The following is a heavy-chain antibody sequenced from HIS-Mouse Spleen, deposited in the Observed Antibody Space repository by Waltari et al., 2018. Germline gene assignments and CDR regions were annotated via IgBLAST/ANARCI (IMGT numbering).Heavy chain of an antibody. D-gene: IGHD6-6*01. J-gene: IGHJ4*02. V-gene: IGHV1-18*01. Sequence: QVQLVQSGAEVKKPGASVKVSCKASGYTFTSYGISWVRQAPGQGLEWMGWIRAYKGNPNNAKKPQGRVTLTTDTSTSTAYMELRGLRSDDTAVYYCARDRKVRPENYFDYWGQGTLVTVSS. CDR2: IRAYKGNP. CDR1: GYTFTSYG. CDR3: ARDRKVRPENYFDY.